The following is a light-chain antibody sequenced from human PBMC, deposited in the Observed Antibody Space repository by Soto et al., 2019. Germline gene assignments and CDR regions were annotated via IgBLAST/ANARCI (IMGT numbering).Light chain of an antibody. CDR3: MEALQVPHT. CDR1: QSLLYSNGYNY. Sequence: DIVMTQSPLSLPVTPGEPASISCRSSQSLLYSNGYNYLDWYLQKPGQSPQLLIYLGSNRASGVPDRFSGSVSGTDFTLKISRVEAEDVGVYYCMEALQVPHTFGQGTKLEIK. CDR2: LGS. J-gene: IGKJ2*01. V-gene: IGKV2-28*01.